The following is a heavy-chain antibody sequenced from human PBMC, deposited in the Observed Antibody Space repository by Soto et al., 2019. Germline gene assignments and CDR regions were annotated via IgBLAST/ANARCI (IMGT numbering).Heavy chain of an antibody. CDR3: ARVLRSSSPRYYYYKDV. CDR2: INHSGST. Sequence: QVQLQQWGAGLLKPSETLSLTCAVYGGSFSGYYWSWIRQPPGKGLEWIGEINHSGSTNYNPSLKSRVTISVDTSKNQFSLKLSSVTAADTAVYYCARVLRSSSPRYYYYKDVWGKGTTVTVSS. CDR1: GGSFSGYY. J-gene: IGHJ6*03. V-gene: IGHV4-34*01. D-gene: IGHD6-6*01.